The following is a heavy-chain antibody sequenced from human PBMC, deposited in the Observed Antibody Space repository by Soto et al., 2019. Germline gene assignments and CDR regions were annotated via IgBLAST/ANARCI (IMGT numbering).Heavy chain of an antibody. CDR2: IYYSGST. D-gene: IGHD2-2*01. CDR3: ARSFPASMRVFHY. CDR1: GGSISGGNYF. J-gene: IGHJ4*02. Sequence: QVQLQESGPGLVKPSETLSLTCTVSGGSISGGNYFWSWIRQPPGKGLEWIGYIYYSGSTYYNPSLQSRITKSVEPSKNQVSLRLTSVTAADTAVYYCARSFPASMRVFHYWGQGTLVTVSS. V-gene: IGHV4-30-4*08.